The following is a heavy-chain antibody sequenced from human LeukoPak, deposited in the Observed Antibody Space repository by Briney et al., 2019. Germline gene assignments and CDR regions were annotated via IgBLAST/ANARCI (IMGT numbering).Heavy chain of an antibody. J-gene: IGHJ4*02. CDR2: MNANRGNT. CDR1: GYTSTRYD. D-gene: IGHD5-12*01. CDR3: ARSGGYPPLDY. V-gene: IGHV1-8*01. Sequence: ASVKVSCKPSGYTSTRYDINWVRQAPGQGLEWMGWMNANRGNTGITQKFKGGVTMTRDTSISTAYLELSSLRSEDTAVYYCARSGGYPPLDYWGQGTLVTVSS.